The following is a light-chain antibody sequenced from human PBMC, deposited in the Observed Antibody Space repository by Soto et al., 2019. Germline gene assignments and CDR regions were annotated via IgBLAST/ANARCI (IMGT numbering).Light chain of an antibody. CDR2: DAS. Sequence: EIVLTQSPATLSLSPGERATLSCRASQSVSSYLAWYQQKPGQAPRLLIYDASNRATGIPARFSGSGSGKDFALTIRRLEPEDFAVYYCQQRSNWPLTFGGGTKVEIK. J-gene: IGKJ4*01. V-gene: IGKV3-11*01. CDR1: QSVSSY. CDR3: QQRSNWPLT.